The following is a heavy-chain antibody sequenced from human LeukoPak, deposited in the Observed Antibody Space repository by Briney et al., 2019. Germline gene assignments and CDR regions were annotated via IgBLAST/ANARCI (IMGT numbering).Heavy chain of an antibody. D-gene: IGHD1-1*01. CDR1: GFAFSIYD. CDR2: IGTAGDA. CDR3: TRGGRTGTTYFDY. V-gene: IGHV3-13*04. J-gene: IGHJ4*02. Sequence: PGGSLRLSCAASGFAFSIYDMHWARQTSGKGLEWVSGIGTAGDAYYPDSVKGRFTLSRDNAKDSIHLQMNSLRAGDTAVYFCTRGGRTGTTYFDYWGQGTLVTVSS.